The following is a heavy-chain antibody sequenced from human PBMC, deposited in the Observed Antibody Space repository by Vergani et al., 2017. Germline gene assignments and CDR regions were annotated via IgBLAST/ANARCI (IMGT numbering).Heavy chain of an antibody. CDR1: GGTFSSYT. Sequence: QVQLVQSGAEVKKPGSSVKVSCKASGGTFSSYTISWVRQAPGQGLEWMGRIIPILGIANYAQTFQGRVTITADKSTSTAYMERSSLGSEDTAVHYCARAVLDVRGYSGYAPPDYWGQGTLVTVSS. D-gene: IGHD5-12*01. V-gene: IGHV1-69*02. CDR2: IIPILGIA. CDR3: ARAVLDVRGYSGYAPPDY. J-gene: IGHJ4*02.